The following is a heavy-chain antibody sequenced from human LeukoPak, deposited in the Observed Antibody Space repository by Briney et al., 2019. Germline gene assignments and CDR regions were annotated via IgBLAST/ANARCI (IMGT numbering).Heavy chain of an antibody. J-gene: IGHJ6*02. CDR2: IIPILGIA. CDR1: GGAFSSYA. CDR3: ARVGSGSNYYYYGMDV. V-gene: IGHV1-69*04. D-gene: IGHD3-10*01. Sequence: SVKVSCKASGGAFSSYAISWVRQAPGQGLEWMGRIIPILGIANYAQKFQGRVTITADKSTSTAYMELSSLRSEDTAVYYCARVGSGSNYYYYGMDVWGQGTRVTVSS.